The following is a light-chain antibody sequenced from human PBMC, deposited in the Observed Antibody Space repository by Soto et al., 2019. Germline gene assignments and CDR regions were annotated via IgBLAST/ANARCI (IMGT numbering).Light chain of an antibody. J-gene: IGLJ3*02. CDR2: DVS. CDR1: SSDVGGYNY. Sequence: QSVLTQPRSVSGSPGQSVTISCTGTSSDVGGYNYVSWYQQHPGKAPKLMIYDVSKRPSGVPDRFSGSKSGNTASLTISGLQAEDEADYYCCSYATSGTPVFGGGTKLTVL. CDR3: CSYATSGTPV. V-gene: IGLV2-11*01.